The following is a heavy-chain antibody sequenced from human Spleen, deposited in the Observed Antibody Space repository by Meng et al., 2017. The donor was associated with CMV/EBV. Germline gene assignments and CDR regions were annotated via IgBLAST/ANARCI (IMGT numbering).Heavy chain of an antibody. D-gene: IGHD3-10*01. V-gene: IGHV3-23*01. J-gene: IGHJ3*02. Sequence: GGSLRLSCAASGFSFSNYAMSWVRQAPGKGLKWVSTITGSGGSTSYADSVEGRFTISRDNSEKMVHLQMNSLRIEDTAVYYCSKGVFRGAFSAFDIWGQGTTVTVSS. CDR3: SKGVFRGAFSAFDI. CDR2: ITGSGGST. CDR1: GFSFSNYA.